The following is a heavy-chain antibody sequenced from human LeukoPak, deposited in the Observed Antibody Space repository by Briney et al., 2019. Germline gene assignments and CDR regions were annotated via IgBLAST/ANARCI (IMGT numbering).Heavy chain of an antibody. CDR1: GLTFNIYS. CDR2: INSGSTYI. V-gene: IGHV3-21*01. J-gene: IGHJ5*02. D-gene: IGHD2-2*01. Sequence: KPGRSLTPSCAASGLTFNIYSMNPVRQAPGKGPEWVSSINSGSTYIYYADSVKGRFTISRDNAKNSLYLQMSSVRAEDTAVYYCARAGPSSTSCCYWFDPWGQGTLVTVSS. CDR3: ARAGPSSTSCCYWFDP.